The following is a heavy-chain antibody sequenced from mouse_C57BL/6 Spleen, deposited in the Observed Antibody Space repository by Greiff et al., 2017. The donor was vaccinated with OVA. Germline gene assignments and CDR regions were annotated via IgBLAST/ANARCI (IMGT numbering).Heavy chain of an antibody. Sequence: QVQLQQSGAELARPGASVKLSCKASGYTFTSYGISWVKQRTGQGLEWIGEIYPRSGNTYYNEKFKGKATLTADKSSSTAYMELRSLTSEDSAVYFCARNPSGGYGSSYFDYWGQGTTLTVSS. CDR3: ARNPSGGYGSSYFDY. D-gene: IGHD1-1*01. V-gene: IGHV1-81*01. J-gene: IGHJ2*01. CDR2: IYPRSGNT. CDR1: GYTFTSYG.